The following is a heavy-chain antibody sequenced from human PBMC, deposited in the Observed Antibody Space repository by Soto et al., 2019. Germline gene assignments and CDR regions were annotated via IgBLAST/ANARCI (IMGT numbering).Heavy chain of an antibody. CDR3: ARGDALDV. Sequence: QVQLVQSGAEVKKPGASVKVSCKASGNTFINYDTNWVRQAPGQGLDWMGWMNPNSGVAGYAQKFQGRVTMTRNIAISTAYMELNSRRSDDTAVYSCARGDALDVWGRGTTVTVSS. CDR1: GNTFINYD. J-gene: IGHJ6*04. CDR2: MNPNSGVA. V-gene: IGHV1-8*01.